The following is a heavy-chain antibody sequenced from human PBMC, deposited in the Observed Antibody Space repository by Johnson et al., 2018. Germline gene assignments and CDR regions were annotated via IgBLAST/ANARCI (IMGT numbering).Heavy chain of an antibody. V-gene: IGHV3-23*04. Sequence: VQLVESGGGLVQAGGSLRLTCVASGFSFSSHAMTWVRQAPGKGLAWVSVVLPDGYSKYADSVKGRFTISRDNSKNTRNIQMNSLTDEDSAIYYCAKEQVERRFGFDVWGQGTMVTVSS. CDR2: VLPDGYS. CDR1: GFSFSSHA. D-gene: IGHD1-1*01. J-gene: IGHJ3*01. CDR3: AKEQVERRFGFDV.